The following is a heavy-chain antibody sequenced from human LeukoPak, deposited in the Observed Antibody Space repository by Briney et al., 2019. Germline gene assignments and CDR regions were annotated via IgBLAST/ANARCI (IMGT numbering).Heavy chain of an antibody. V-gene: IGHV1-69*04. CDR3: ARGTMAYYYGMDV. J-gene: IGHJ6*02. D-gene: IGHD3-10*01. CDR1: GGTFSSYA. Sequence: ASVKVSCKASGGTFSSYAISWVRQAPGQGLEWMGRIIPILGIANYAQKFQGRVTITADKSTSTAYMELSSLRSEDTAVYYCARGTMAYYYGMDVWGQGTTVTVSS. CDR2: IIPILGIA.